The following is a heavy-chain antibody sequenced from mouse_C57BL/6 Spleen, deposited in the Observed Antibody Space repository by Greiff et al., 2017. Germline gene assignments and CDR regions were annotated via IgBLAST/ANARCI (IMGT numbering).Heavy chain of an antibody. CDR2: IVPGSGGT. CDR1: GYKITGDW. CDR3: ASRDRRAY. V-gene: IGHV1-9*01. J-gene: IGHJ3*01. D-gene: IGHD3-3*01. Sequence: VKLMESGAELMKPGASVKFSCKATGYKITGDWIEWVKQRPGHGLEWIGGIVPGSGGTNYKSKFKGKATFTADTSSNTAYLQLSSLTTEDSDIYYCASRDRRAYWGQGTLVTVSA.